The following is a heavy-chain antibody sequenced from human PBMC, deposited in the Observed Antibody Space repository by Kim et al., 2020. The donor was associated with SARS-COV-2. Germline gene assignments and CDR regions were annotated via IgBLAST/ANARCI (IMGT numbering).Heavy chain of an antibody. CDR1: GGSFSGYY. J-gene: IGHJ6*02. CDR3: ARAVLGGRGMKVYYYYGMDV. V-gene: IGHV4-34*01. D-gene: IGHD3-16*01. CDR2: INHSGST. Sequence: SETLSLTCAVYGGSFSGYYWSWIRQPPGKGLEWIGEINHSGSTNYNPSLKSRVTISVDTSKNQFSLKLSSVTAADTAVYYCARAVLGGRGMKVYYYYGMDVWGQGTTVTVSS.